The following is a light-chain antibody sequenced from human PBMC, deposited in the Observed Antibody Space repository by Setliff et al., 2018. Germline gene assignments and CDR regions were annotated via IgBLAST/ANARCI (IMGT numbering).Light chain of an antibody. CDR1: GTYSY. CDR2: DVT. CDR3: SSYTSNSTYV. V-gene: IGLV2-14*03. J-gene: IGLJ1*01. Sequence: QSVLTQPASVSGSPGQSITISCTGAGTYSYVSWYQQHPGKAPQLIIYDVTNRPSGVSNRFSASKSGNTASLTISGLQPEDDADYYCSSYTSNSTYVFGTGTKVTVL.